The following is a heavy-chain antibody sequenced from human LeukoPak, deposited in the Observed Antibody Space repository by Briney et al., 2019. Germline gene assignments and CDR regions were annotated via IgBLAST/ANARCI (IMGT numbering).Heavy chain of an antibody. CDR3: ARGGWSHNNRYFDL. CDR2: SGSAGDT. CDR1: GFTFSTYD. Sequence: GGSLRLSCAASGFTFSTYDMHWVRQATGKGLEWVSASGSAGDTYYPGSVKGRFTISRENGKNSLYLQMNSLRAGDTAVYYCARGGWSHNNRYFDLWGRGTLVTV. J-gene: IGHJ2*01. D-gene: IGHD6-19*01. V-gene: IGHV3-13*04.